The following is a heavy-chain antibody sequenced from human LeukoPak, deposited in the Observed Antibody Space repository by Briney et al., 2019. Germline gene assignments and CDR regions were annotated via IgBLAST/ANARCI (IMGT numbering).Heavy chain of an antibody. Sequence: GGSLRLSCAASGFTFSNYWIHWVRQAPGKGLVWVSRINSDGSSTSYADSVKGRFTISRDNAKNTLYLQMNSLRAEDTAVYYCASSVVVPAAPLDYWGQGTLVTVSS. CDR2: INSDGSST. CDR1: GFTFSNYW. D-gene: IGHD2-2*01. CDR3: ASSVVVPAAPLDY. V-gene: IGHV3-74*01. J-gene: IGHJ4*02.